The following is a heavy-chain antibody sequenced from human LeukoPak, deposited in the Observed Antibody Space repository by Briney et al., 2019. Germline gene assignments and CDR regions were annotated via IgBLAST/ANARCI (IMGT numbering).Heavy chain of an antibody. CDR1: GYTFTNYY. CDR3: ARGGGAFDI. CDR2: INPRDSST. J-gene: IGHJ3*02. Sequence: ASVKVSCTASGYTFTNYYMYWVRQAPGQGLEWMGMINPRDSSTSYSQKFQDRLTMTGDTSTSTVYMELSSLRSEDTAVYYCARGGGAFDIWGQGTMVTVSP. V-gene: IGHV1-46*01.